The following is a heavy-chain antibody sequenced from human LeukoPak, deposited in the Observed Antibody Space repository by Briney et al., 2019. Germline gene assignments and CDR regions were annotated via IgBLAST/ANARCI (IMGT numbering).Heavy chain of an antibody. D-gene: IGHD6-6*01. J-gene: IGHJ4*02. CDR3: AREPSVAARPSGYFDY. V-gene: IGHV3-30-3*01. CDR2: ISYDGSNK. Sequence: PGGSLRLSCVASGFTFSTYAMHWVRQAPGKGLDWVAIISYDGSNKHYADSVKGRFTISRDNSKNTLYLQMNSLRVDDTAVYSCAREPSVAARPSGYFDYWGQGTLVTVSS. CDR1: GFTFSTYA.